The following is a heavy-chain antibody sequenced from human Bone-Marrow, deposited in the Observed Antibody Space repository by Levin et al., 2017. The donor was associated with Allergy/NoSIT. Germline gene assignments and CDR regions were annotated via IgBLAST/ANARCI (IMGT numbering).Heavy chain of an antibody. CDR1: GFTFSSYA. Sequence: GGSLRLSCAASGFTFSSYAMSWVRQAPGKGLEWVSAISGSGGSTYYADSVKGRFTISRDNSKNTLYLQMNSLRAEDTAVYYCAHNLVCSSTSCYYAFDIWGQGTMVTVSS. CDR3: AHNLVCSSTSCYYAFDI. D-gene: IGHD2-2*01. V-gene: IGHV3-23*01. J-gene: IGHJ3*02. CDR2: ISGSGGST.